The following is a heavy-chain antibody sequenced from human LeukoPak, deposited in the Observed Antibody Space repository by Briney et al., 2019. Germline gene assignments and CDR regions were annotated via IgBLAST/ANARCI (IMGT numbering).Heavy chain of an antibody. V-gene: IGHV3-30-3*01. CDR3: ASQGARGSHDAFDI. Sequence: SGGSLRLSCAASGFTFSSYAMSWVRQAPGKGLEWVAVISYDGSNKYYADSVKGRFTISRDNSKNTLYLQMNSLRAEDTAVYYCASQGARGSHDAFDIWGQGTMVTVSS. CDR2: ISYDGSNK. CDR1: GFTFSSYA. D-gene: IGHD6-6*01. J-gene: IGHJ3*02.